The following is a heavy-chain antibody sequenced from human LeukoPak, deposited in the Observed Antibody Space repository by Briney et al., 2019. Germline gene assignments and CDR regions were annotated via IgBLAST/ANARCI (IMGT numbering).Heavy chain of an antibody. D-gene: IGHD6-13*01. Sequence: GGSLRLSCAASGFTFSYHWMTWVRQAPGKGLEWVANIKNDGAVKNYVDSVKSRFTISRDNAKNSLYLQMNSLRAEDTAVYYCAKDSYSKGDFWGQGVPVTVSS. V-gene: IGHV3-7*01. CDR2: IKNDGAVK. CDR1: GFTFSYHW. J-gene: IGHJ4*02. CDR3: AKDSYSKGDF.